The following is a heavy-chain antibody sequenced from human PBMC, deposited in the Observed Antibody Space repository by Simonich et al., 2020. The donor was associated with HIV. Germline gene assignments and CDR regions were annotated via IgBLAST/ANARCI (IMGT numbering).Heavy chain of an antibody. CDR2: IIPILGTA. D-gene: IGHD3-10*01. CDR1: GGTFTSFA. CDR3: ARKGGGRGVYYFDY. Sequence: QVQLVQSGAEVKKPGSSVKVSCKASGGTFTSFAISWVRQAPGLGLERVGGIIPILGTANYAQMFQGRVTITADESTSTAYMELSSLRSEDTGIYYCARKGGGRGVYYFDYWGQGTLVTVSS. V-gene: IGHV1-69*13. J-gene: IGHJ4*02.